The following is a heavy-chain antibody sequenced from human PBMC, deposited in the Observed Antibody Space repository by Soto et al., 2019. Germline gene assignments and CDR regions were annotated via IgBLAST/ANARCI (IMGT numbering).Heavy chain of an antibody. CDR3: ARVQGRGIAVA. V-gene: IGHV3-48*03. J-gene: IGHJ5*02. CDR2: ISSSGSTI. Sequence: PGGSLRLSCAASGFTFSSYEMNWVRQAPGKGLEWVSYISSSGSTIYYADSVKGRFTISRDNAKNSLYLQMNSLRAEDTAVYYCARVQGRGIAVAWGQGTLVTVSS. CDR1: GFTFSSYE. D-gene: IGHD6-19*01.